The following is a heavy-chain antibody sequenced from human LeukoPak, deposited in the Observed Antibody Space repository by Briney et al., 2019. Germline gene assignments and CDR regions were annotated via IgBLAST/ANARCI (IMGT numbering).Heavy chain of an antibody. CDR1: GYTFTGYY. V-gene: IGHV1-2*02. J-gene: IGHJ4*02. Sequence: ASVKVSCKASGYTFTGYYMHWVRQAPGQGLEWMGWINPNSGGTNYAQKFQGRVTMTRDTSIRTAYMELSRLRSDDTAVYYCARTKVEMATITYFDYWGQGTLVTVSS. CDR2: INPNSGGT. D-gene: IGHD5-24*01. CDR3: ARTKVEMATITYFDY.